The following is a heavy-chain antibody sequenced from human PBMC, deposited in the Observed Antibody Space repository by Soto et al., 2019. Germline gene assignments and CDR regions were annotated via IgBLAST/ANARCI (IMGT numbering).Heavy chain of an antibody. CDR1: GFTFSTYA. CDR3: AKCRLPYSASLNDY. J-gene: IGHJ4*02. CDR2: IGGSGTTT. V-gene: IGHV3-23*01. D-gene: IGHD3-16*01. Sequence: GGSLRLSCAASGFTFSTYAMSWVRQAPGEGLEWVSGIGGSGTTTYYADSVKGRFTISRDNSKDTLYLQMNSLRAEDTAVHYCAKCRLPYSASLNDYWGQGTLVTVSS.